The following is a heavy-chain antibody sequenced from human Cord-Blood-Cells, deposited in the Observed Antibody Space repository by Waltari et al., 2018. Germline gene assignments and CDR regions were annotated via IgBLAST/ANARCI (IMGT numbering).Heavy chain of an antibody. Sequence: QLQLQESGPGLVKPSETLSLTCTVSGGSISSSSYYWGWIRQPPGKGLEWIGSIYYSGRTDYNPPLTRRVTISVSTSKNQFSRKLGSVTAADTAVYYCARRLRYFDWLSQGWYFDLWGRGTLVTVSS. CDR3: ARRLRYFDWLSQGWYFDL. CDR1: GGSISSSSYY. V-gene: IGHV4-39*01. D-gene: IGHD3-9*01. CDR2: IYYSGRT. J-gene: IGHJ2*01.